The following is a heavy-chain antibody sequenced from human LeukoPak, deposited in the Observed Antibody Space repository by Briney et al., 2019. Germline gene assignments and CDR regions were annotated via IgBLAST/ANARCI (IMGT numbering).Heavy chain of an antibody. CDR2: ISGSGVST. J-gene: IGHJ5*02. CDR3: ARNQVPDYYYGSGSYYTNWFDP. CDR1: GFTFSRYA. D-gene: IGHD3-10*01. Sequence: GGSLRLSCAASGFTFSRYAMSWVRQAPGKGLEWVSAISGSGVSTYYADSVKGRFTISRDNSKNTLYLQMNSLRAEDTAVYYCARNQVPDYYYGSGSYYTNWFDPWGQGTLVTVSS. V-gene: IGHV3-23*01.